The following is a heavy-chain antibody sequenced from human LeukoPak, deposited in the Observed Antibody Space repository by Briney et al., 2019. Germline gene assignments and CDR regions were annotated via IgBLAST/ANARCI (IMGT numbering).Heavy chain of an antibody. CDR3: ARELVGAHGAFDI. Sequence: ASVKVSCKASGYTFTGYYIHWVRQAPGQGLEWMGWINPNSGGTNYAQKFQGRVTMTRDTSISTAYMELSRLRSDDTAVYYCARELVGAHGAFDIWGQRTMVTVSS. J-gene: IGHJ3*02. CDR2: INPNSGGT. V-gene: IGHV1-2*02. D-gene: IGHD1-26*01. CDR1: GYTFTGYY.